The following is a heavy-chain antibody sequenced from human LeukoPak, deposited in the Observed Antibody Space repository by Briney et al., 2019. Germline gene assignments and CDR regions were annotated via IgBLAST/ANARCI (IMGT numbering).Heavy chain of an antibody. J-gene: IGHJ4*02. Sequence: ASVKVSCKAPGYTFTTYYMHWVRQAPGQGLEWMGIINPSGGSTTYAQKFQGRVTMTRDTSTSTVYMELSSLRSEDTAVFFCARAFTVRSRIDYWGQGTLVTVSS. CDR1: GYTFTTYY. CDR2: INPSGGST. V-gene: IGHV1-46*01. D-gene: IGHD4-11*01. CDR3: ARAFTVRSRIDY.